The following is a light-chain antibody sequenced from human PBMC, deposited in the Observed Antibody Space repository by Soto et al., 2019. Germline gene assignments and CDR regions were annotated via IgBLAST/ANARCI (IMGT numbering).Light chain of an antibody. CDR1: QSVSNSY. Sequence: ENVLTQSPGTLSLSPGERATLSCRASQSVSNSYLAWYQQKPGQAPRILFYGASSRATGIPDRFSCSGSGTDFTLTISRLEPEDFAVYYCQQYGSPPYTFGQGTKLEIK. CDR3: QQYGSPPYT. V-gene: IGKV3-20*01. J-gene: IGKJ2*01. CDR2: GAS.